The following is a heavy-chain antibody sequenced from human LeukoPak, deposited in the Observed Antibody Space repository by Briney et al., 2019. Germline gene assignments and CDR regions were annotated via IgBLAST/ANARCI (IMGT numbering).Heavy chain of an antibody. Sequence: GRSLRLSCAASGFTFSSYAMHWVRQAPGKGLEWLAVISYDGSNKYYADSVKGRFTISRDNSKNTLYLQMNSLRAEDTAVYYCARGGWFGELSGFDPWGQGTLVTVSS. D-gene: IGHD3-10*01. J-gene: IGHJ5*02. CDR3: ARGGWFGELSGFDP. V-gene: IGHV3-30*04. CDR1: GFTFSSYA. CDR2: ISYDGSNK.